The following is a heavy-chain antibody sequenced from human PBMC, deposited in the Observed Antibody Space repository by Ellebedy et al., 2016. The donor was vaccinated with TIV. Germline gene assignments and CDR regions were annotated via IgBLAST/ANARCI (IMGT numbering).Heavy chain of an antibody. V-gene: IGHV3-23*01. J-gene: IGHJ4*02. CDR3: AKTLDSSWYGLFDF. D-gene: IGHD6-13*01. CDR1: GSILSAYA. Sequence: GESLKISCAASGSILSAYALTWVRQAQGKGLEWVSSIRGSDITYYAESVEGRFTISRDTSKSTRLLQMNSLTAADTAVYYCAKTLDSSWYGLFDFWGPGILVTVSS. CDR2: IRGSDIT.